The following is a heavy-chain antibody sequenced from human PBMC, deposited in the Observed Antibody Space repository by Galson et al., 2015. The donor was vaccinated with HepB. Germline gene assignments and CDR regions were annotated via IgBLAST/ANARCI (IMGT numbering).Heavy chain of an antibody. V-gene: IGHV1-69*13. CDR1: GGTFSSYA. CDR2: IIPIFGTA. CDR3: ARDSGSYPTDAFDI. Sequence: SVKVSCKASGGTFSSYAISWVRQAPGQGLEWMGGIIPIFGTANYAQKFQGRVTITADESTSTAYMELSSLRSEDTAVYYCARDSGSYPTDAFDIWGQGTMVPASS. D-gene: IGHD1-26*01. J-gene: IGHJ3*02.